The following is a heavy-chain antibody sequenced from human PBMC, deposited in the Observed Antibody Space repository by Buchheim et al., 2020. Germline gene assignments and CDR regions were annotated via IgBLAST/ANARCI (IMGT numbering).Heavy chain of an antibody. V-gene: IGHV1-18*01. D-gene: IGHD6-19*01. Sequence: QVQLVQSGAEVKKPGASVKVSCKASGYTFTTYAINWVRQAPGQGLEWMGYITTYNGNTKSAQKFQGRVSMSTETSTSTAYMELKSQRFDDTAVYYCARMRYSNGWYGFDYWGQG. CDR1: GYTFTTYA. J-gene: IGHJ4*02. CDR2: ITTYNGNT. CDR3: ARMRYSNGWYGFDY.